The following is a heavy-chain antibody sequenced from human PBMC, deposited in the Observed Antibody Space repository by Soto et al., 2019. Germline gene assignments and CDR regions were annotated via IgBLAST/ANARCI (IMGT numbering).Heavy chain of an antibody. CDR1: GFTFNSYG. CDR3: ARPLVAPVAGPYYYGMDV. CDR2: IWYDGNTK. V-gene: IGHV3-33*01. Sequence: QLVESGGGVVQPGRSLRLSCTASGFTFNSYGFNWVRQAPGKGLEWVAVIWYDGNTKYYADSVKGRFTISRDNLRSTFYLQMNSLTAEDTAVYYCARPLVAPVAGPYYYGMDVWGQGTTVTVSS. J-gene: IGHJ6*02. D-gene: IGHD6-19*01.